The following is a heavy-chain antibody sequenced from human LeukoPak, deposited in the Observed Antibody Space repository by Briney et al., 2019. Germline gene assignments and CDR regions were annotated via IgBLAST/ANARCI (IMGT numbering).Heavy chain of an antibody. CDR2: IKQDGSEK. CDR3: ARVNYYFDY. J-gene: IGHJ4*02. V-gene: IGHV3-7*01. Sequence: GGSLRLSCAASGFTFNSYWMSWVRQAPGKGLEWVANIKQDGSEKYYVDSVKGRFTISRDDAKNSLYLQMNSLRAEDTAVYYCARVNYYFDYWGQGTLVTVSS. CDR1: GFTFNSYW.